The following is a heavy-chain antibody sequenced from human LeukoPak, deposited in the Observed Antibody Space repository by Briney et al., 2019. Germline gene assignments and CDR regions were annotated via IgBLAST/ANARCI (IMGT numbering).Heavy chain of an antibody. Sequence: PGGSLRLSCAASGFTFTSYWMSWVRQAPGKGLEWVANIKQGGSEKYYVDSVKGRFTISRDNAKNSLYLQMNSLRAEDTAVYYCAREQPDYFFYLTAESWGQGTLVTVSS. CDR3: AREQPDYFFYLTAES. V-gene: IGHV3-7*01. CDR1: GFTFTSYW. J-gene: IGHJ5*02. CDR2: IKQGGSEK. D-gene: IGHD2/OR15-2a*01.